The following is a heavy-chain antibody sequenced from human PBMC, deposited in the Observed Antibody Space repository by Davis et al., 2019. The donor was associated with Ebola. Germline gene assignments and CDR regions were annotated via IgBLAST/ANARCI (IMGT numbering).Heavy chain of an antibody. D-gene: IGHD3-16*01. CDR3: ARGGGAQDY. CDR2: ISGSGGST. J-gene: IGHJ4*02. CDR1: VITFSSYA. V-gene: IGHV3-23*01. Sequence: GESLKISCTDSVITFSSYAMTWVRRAPGKGLEWVSAISGSGGSTYYADSVKGRFTISRDNAKNSLYLQMNSLRAEDTAVYYCARGGGAQDYWGQGTLVTVSS.